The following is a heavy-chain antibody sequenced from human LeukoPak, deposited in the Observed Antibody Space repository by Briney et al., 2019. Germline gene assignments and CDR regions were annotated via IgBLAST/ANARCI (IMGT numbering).Heavy chain of an antibody. D-gene: IGHD2-15*01. CDR2: LSPDGSSS. CDR1: GFSFSTYW. Sequence: PGGSLRLSCAASGFSFSTYWMHWVRQAPGKGLVWVSRLSPDGSSSVYADSVKGRFTVSRDNAKNTVYLQMHSLRDDDTAVYYCTRSPSLGGRCWGFDYWGQGALVTVSS. J-gene: IGHJ4*02. V-gene: IGHV3-74*01. CDR3: TRSPSLGGRCWGFDY.